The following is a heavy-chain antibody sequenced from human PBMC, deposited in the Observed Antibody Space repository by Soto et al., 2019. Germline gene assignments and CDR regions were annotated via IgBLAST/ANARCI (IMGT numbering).Heavy chain of an antibody. Sequence: SETLSLTCSVSGDSISNLDYFWAWIRQPPGQALEYIGYIYKSATTYYNPSFESRVAISVDTSKSQFSLNVTSVTAADTALYFCARGRYCLTGRCFPNWFDSWGQGALVTVSS. CDR2: IYKSATT. J-gene: IGHJ5*01. V-gene: IGHV4-30-4*01. CDR1: GDSISNLDYF. CDR3: ARGRYCLTGRCFPNWFDS. D-gene: IGHD7-27*01.